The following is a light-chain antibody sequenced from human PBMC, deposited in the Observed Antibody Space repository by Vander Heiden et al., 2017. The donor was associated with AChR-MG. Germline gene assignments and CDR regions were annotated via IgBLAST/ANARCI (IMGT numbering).Light chain of an antibody. CDR3: QQYNNWPPLT. CDR1: QSVNNN. J-gene: IGKJ3*01. Sequence: EIVMTQSPATPSVSPGDRATLSCRSSQSVNNNLAWYQHKPGQAPRLLIDGASTRATGIADRFRGSGSGTDFTLTISSLQSEEFAVYYCQQYNNWPPLTFGPGTKVDIK. V-gene: IGKV3-15*01. CDR2: GAS.